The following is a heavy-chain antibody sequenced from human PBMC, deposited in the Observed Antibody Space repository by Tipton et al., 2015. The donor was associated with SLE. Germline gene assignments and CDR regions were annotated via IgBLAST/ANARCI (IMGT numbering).Heavy chain of an antibody. J-gene: IGHJ3*02. CDR3: ARAVTWYYDFWSGYSPDAFDI. V-gene: IGHV4-59*01. Sequence: TLSLTCTVSGGSISSYNWSWIRQPPGKGLEWIGYIYYSGSTKYNPSLTSRVTISVDTSKNQFSLKLSSVTAADTAVYYCARAVTWYYDFWSGYSPDAFDIWGQWTMVTVSS. D-gene: IGHD3-3*01. CDR1: GGSISSYN. CDR2: IYYSGST.